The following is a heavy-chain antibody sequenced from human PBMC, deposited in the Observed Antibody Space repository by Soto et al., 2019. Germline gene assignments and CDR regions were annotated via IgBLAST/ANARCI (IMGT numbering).Heavy chain of an antibody. V-gene: IGHV3-9*01. CDR3: TRDDQGIATSGTPILGS. J-gene: IGHJ4*02. D-gene: IGHD6-13*01. CDR1: GFRFDDYA. CDR2: IIWNSEAI. Sequence: PGGSLRLSCRASGFRFDDYAMHWVRQDPGKGLEWVAGIIWNSEAIDYAESVRGRFTISRDNAENSVFLQMDSLSPEDTALYYCTRDDQGIATSGTPILGSWGQGTPVTVSS.